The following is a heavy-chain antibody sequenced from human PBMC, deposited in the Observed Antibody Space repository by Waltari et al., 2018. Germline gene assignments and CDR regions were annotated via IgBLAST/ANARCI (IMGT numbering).Heavy chain of an antibody. J-gene: IGHJ4*02. CDR3: ARVLRGGYYDSSGYTFDY. CDR2: IYYSGST. CDR1: GGSISSYY. D-gene: IGHD3-22*01. Sequence: QVQLQESGPGLVKPSETLSLTCTVSGGSISSYYWSWIRQPPGKGLEWIGYIYYSGSTNYNPSLKSRGTISVDTSKNQFSLKLSSVTAADTAVYYCARVLRGGYYDSSGYTFDYWGQGTLVTVSS. V-gene: IGHV4-59*01.